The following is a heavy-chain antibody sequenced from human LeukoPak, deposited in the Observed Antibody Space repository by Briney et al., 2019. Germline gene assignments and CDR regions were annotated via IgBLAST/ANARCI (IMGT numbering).Heavy chain of an antibody. CDR1: GGSISSYY. D-gene: IGHD3-10*01. V-gene: IGHV4-59*01. CDR2: IYYSGST. J-gene: IGHJ5*02. CDR3: ARLITMVRGLEDWFDP. Sequence: PSETLSLTCTVSGGSISSYYWSWIRQPPGKGLEWIGYIYYSGSTNYNPSLKSRVTISVDTSKNQFSLKLSSVTAADTAVYYCARLITMVRGLEDWFDPWGQGSLVTVSS.